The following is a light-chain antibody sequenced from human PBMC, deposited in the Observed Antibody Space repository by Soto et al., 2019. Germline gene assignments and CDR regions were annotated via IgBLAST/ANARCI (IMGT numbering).Light chain of an antibody. Sequence: DIQMTQSPSSLSAPVGDRVTITGRASQSISSYLNWYQQKPWKAPKSLIYAASSLHSGVPSRFSGSGSGTDFTLTISSLQPEDFANYYCQQGYDALGTFGHGTKVEI. CDR2: AAS. J-gene: IGKJ1*01. CDR1: QSISSY. V-gene: IGKV1-39*01. CDR3: QQGYDALGT.